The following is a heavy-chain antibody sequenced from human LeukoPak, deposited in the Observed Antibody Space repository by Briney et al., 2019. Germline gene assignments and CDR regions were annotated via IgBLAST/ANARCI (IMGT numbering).Heavy chain of an antibody. CDR2: ISSSSSYI. CDR1: GFTFSSYS. CDR3: ARSGLDAGSCDY. J-gene: IGHJ4*02. D-gene: IGHD1-1*01. V-gene: IGHV3-21*01. Sequence: PGGSLRLPCAASGFTFSSYSMNCVRQAPGKGLECVSSISSSSSYIYYTDSVRGRFTIPRDNPKNTLYPQINLLRPRARAVLSFARSGLDAGSCDYWGQGTLVTVSS.